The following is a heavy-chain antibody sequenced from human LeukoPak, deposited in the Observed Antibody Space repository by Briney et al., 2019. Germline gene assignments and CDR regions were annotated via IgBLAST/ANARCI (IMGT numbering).Heavy chain of an antibody. CDR1: GYTFTSYG. J-gene: IGHJ3*02. CDR3: ARDAHQLRYFDWLLSGAFDI. CDR2: ISAYNGNT. V-gene: IGHV1-18*01. Sequence: ASVKVSCKASGYTFTSYGISWVRQAPGQGLEWMGWISAYNGNTNYAQKLQGRVTMTTDTSTSTAYMELRSLRSDDTAVYYCARDAHQLRYFDWLLSGAFDIWGQGTMVTVSS. D-gene: IGHD3-9*01.